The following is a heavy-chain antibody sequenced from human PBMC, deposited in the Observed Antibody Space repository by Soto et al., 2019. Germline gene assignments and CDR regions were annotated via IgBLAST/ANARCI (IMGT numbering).Heavy chain of an antibody. CDR2: IYYSGST. J-gene: IGHJ4*02. Sequence: SETLSLTCTVSGGSISSYYWSWIRQPPGKGLEWIGYIYYSGSTNYNPSLKSRVTISVDTSKNQFSLKLSSVTAADTAVYYCARSESSGWYLSGQQAGDFDYWGQGTLVTVSS. CDR3: ARSESSGWYLSGQQAGDFDY. CDR1: GGSISSYY. D-gene: IGHD6-19*01. V-gene: IGHV4-59*08.